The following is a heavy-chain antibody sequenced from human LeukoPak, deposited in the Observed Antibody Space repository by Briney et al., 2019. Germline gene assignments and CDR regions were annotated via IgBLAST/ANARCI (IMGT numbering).Heavy chain of an antibody. CDR2: IKQDGSEK. V-gene: IGHV3-7*04. CDR3: VRSLSGSGTY. Sequence: GGFLRLSCAASGFTFSSYWMNWVRQAPGQGLEWVANIKQDGSEKYYVDSVKGRFTISRDNAKNSLYLQMNSLRAEDSAVYYCVRSLSGSGTYWGQGTLVTVSS. D-gene: IGHD6-19*01. J-gene: IGHJ4*02. CDR1: GFTFSSYW.